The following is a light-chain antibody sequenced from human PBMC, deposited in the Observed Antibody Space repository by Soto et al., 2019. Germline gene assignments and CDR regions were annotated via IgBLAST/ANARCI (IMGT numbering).Light chain of an antibody. Sequence: QSVLTQPPSASGTPGQRVTISCSGSSSNIGSNTVNWYQQLPGTAPKLLIQSNIQRPSGVPDRFSGSKSGTSASLAISGLQSEDEAEYFCFSFTTTSTHVFGTGTKLTVL. V-gene: IGLV1-44*01. J-gene: IGLJ1*01. CDR2: SNI. CDR3: FSFTTTSTHV. CDR1: SSNIGSNT.